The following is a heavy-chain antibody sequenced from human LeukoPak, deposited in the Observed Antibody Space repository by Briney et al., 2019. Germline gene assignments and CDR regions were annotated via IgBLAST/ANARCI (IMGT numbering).Heavy chain of an antibody. CDR3: ARRDSSGWPATYNWFDP. V-gene: IGHV4-39*01. J-gene: IGHJ5*02. CDR1: GGSISSSSYS. D-gene: IGHD6-19*01. Sequence: NPSETLSLTCTVSGGSISSSSYSWGWIRQPPGKGLEWIGSIYYSGSTYYNPSLKSRVTISVDTSKNQFSLKLSSVTAAAPAVYYCARRDSSGWPATYNWFDPWGQGTLVTVSS. CDR2: IYYSGST.